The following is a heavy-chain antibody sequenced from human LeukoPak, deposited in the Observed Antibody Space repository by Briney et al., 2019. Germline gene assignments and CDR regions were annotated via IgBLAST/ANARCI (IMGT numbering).Heavy chain of an antibody. Sequence: GGSLRLSCTASGFSISNAWMNWVRQGPGKGLKWVGRIGSKTDGGTTDYAAPVKGRFTISRDDSKTTLYLQMNSLKTEDTAIYYCTRRDGSNSFVWGQGTTVTVSS. J-gene: IGHJ6*02. CDR3: TRRDGSNSFV. V-gene: IGHV3-15*07. D-gene: IGHD5-24*01. CDR2: IGSKTDGGTT. CDR1: GFSISNAW.